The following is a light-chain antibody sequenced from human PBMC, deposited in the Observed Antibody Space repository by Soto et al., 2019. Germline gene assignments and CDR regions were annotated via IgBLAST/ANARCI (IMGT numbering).Light chain of an antibody. J-gene: IGKJ3*01. V-gene: IGKV1-39*01. Sequence: DIPMTQSPSSLSASVGDRVTITCRASQSISSYLNWYQQKPGKAPKLLIYAASSLQSGVPSRFSGSGYGTEVTITISSLKPEDFATYYCQQSYSTQFTFGPGTKVDI. CDR1: QSISSY. CDR2: AAS. CDR3: QQSYSTQFT.